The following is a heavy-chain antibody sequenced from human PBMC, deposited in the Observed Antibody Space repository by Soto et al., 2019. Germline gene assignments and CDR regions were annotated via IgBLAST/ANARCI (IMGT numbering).Heavy chain of an antibody. CDR3: VRDLLGSGGHFDY. CDR1: GFIFSSFG. J-gene: IGHJ4*02. D-gene: IGHD7-27*01. CDR2: IWYDGSNT. Sequence: GGSLRLSCTASGFIFSSFGMHWVRQAPGKGLEWVAHIWYDGSNTYYADSVKGRFTISRDNSRNTVYLQMNSLRAEDTAVYHCVRDLLGSGGHFDYWGQGTPVTVSS. V-gene: IGHV3-33*01.